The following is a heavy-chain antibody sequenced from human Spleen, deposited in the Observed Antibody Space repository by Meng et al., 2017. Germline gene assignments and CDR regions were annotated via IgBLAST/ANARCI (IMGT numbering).Heavy chain of an antibody. V-gene: IGHV4-4*02. CDR2: IYHSGGT. Sequence: QVQLKESGQGRVKPSGTLSLTCAVSGGAISGTNWWSWVRQPPGKGLEWIGEIYHSGGTNYNPSLKSRVTISVDRSENQFSLKLSSVTTADTAVYYCVGAGYYCLDLWGQGTLVTVSS. J-gene: IGHJ5*02. D-gene: IGHD3-16*01. CDR3: VGAGYYCLDL. CDR1: GGAISGTNW.